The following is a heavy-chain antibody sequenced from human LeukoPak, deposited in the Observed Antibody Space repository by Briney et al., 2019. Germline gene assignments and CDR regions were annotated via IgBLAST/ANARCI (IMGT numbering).Heavy chain of an antibody. V-gene: IGHV3-30-3*01. Sequence: GGSLRLSCAASGFTFSSYAMHWVRQAPGKGLEWVAVISYDGSNKYYADSVKGRFTISRDNSKNTLYLQMNSLRAEDTAVYYCARDRTPPRIAVAGTIDYWGQGTQVTVSS. CDR3: ARDRTPPRIAVAGTIDY. CDR2: ISYDGSNK. D-gene: IGHD6-19*01. J-gene: IGHJ4*02. CDR1: GFTFSSYA.